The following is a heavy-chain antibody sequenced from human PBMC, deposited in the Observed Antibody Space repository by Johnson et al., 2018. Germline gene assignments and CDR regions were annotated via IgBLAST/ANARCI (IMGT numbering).Heavy chain of an antibody. V-gene: IGHV3-73*01. CDR3: TRHSVQYSSSSQIYYYYCMDV. CDR2: IRSKAYTYAT. CDR1: GFIFSDSA. J-gene: IGHJ6*03. D-gene: IGHD6-6*01. Sequence: EVQLLESGGGLVQPGGSLKLSCTASGFIFSDSAMHWVRQASGKGLEWVGRIRSKAYTYATAYAASVKGRFTISRDDSENTAFLQMNSLKTEDTAVYYCTRHSVQYSSSSQIYYYYCMDVWGRGTTVTVSS.